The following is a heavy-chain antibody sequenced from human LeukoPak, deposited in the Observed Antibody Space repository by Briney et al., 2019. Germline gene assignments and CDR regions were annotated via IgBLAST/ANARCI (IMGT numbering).Heavy chain of an antibody. D-gene: IGHD6-13*01. J-gene: IGHJ2*01. Sequence: PGGSLRLSCAASGFTFDDYGMSWVRQVPGKGLEWVSGLNWSGGTTCYADPVKGRFTISRDNAKNSLYLQMHSLGVEDTSFYYCARDRGYSASWYSRSGYFDLWGRGTRVTVSS. CDR3: ARDRGYSASWYSRSGYFDL. V-gene: IGHV3-20*04. CDR1: GFTFDDYG. CDR2: LNWSGGTT.